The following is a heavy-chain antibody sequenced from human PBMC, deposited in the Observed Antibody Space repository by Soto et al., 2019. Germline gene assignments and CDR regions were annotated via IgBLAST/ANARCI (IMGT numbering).Heavy chain of an antibody. CDR2: INAGNGNT. J-gene: IGHJ3*02. CDR1: GYTFTSYA. Sequence: QVQLVQSGAEVKKPGASVKVSCKASGYTFTSYAMHWVRQAPGQRLEWMGWINAGNGNTKYSQKFQGRVTITRDTSASTAYMELSSLRSEDRAVYYCATWLSTEYAFDIWGQGTMVTVAS. D-gene: IGHD4-17*01. CDR3: ATWLSTEYAFDI. V-gene: IGHV1-3*01.